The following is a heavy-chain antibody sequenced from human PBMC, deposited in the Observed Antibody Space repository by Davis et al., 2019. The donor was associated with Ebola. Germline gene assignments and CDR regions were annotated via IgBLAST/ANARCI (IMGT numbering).Heavy chain of an antibody. V-gene: IGHV3-30*18. CDR3: TKDFDYVNGY. CDR1: GFTFSSYG. D-gene: IGHD4-17*01. CDR2: ISYDGSNK. Sequence: GESPKISCAASGFTFSSYGMHWVRQAPGQVLEWVAFISYDGSNKYYADSVKDRFTISRDNSKNTQYLQMNSRRAEDTAVYYCTKDFDYVNGYWGQGTLVTVSS. J-gene: IGHJ4*02.